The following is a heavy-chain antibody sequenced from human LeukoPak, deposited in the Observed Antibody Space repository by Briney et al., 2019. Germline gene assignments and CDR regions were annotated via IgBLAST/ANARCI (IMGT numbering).Heavy chain of an antibody. CDR2: ISGSGGST. V-gene: IGHV3-23*01. CDR3: AKGYDFWSGYQNF. Sequence: TGGSLRLSCAASGFTFSSYAMSWVRQAPGKGLEWVSAISGSGGSTYYADSVKGRFTISRDNSKNTLYLQMNSLRAEDTAVYYCAKGYDFWSGYQNFWGQGTLVTVSS. J-gene: IGHJ4*02. D-gene: IGHD3-3*01. CDR1: GFTFSSYA.